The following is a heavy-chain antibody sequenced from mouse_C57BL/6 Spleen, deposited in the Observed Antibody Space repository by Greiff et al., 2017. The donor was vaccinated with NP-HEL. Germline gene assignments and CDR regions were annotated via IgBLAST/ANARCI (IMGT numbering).Heavy chain of an antibody. CDR3: ARQDGNYAMDY. D-gene: IGHD2-1*01. Sequence: DVKLVESGGGLVQPGGSLKLSCAASGFTFSDYYMYWVRQTPEKRLEWVAYISNGGGSTYYPDTVKGRFTISRDNAKNTLYLQMSRLKSEDTAMYYCARQDGNYAMDYWGQGTSVTVSS. CDR1: GFTFSDYY. J-gene: IGHJ4*01. V-gene: IGHV5-12*01. CDR2: ISNGGGST.